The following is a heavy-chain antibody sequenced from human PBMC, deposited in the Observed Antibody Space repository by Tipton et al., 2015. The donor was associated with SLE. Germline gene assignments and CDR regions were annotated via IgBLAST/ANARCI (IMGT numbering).Heavy chain of an antibody. J-gene: IGHJ4*02. CDR1: GFTYSDYA. D-gene: IGHD2-2*01. Sequence: GSLRLSCVVSGFTYSDYAVSRVRQAPGKGLEWVSVISGSGGSTDYADSVKGRFTISRDNSKNTVYLQINSLRGDDSAVYYCAKAPGQLLSSRQYFDYWGQGTLVTVSS. CDR3: AKAPGQLLSSRQYFDY. V-gene: IGHV3-23*01. CDR2: ISGSGGST.